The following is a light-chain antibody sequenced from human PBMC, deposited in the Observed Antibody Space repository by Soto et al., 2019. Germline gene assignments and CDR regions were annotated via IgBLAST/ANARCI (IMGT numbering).Light chain of an antibody. CDR1: QNINNW. J-gene: IGKJ1*01. V-gene: IGKV1-5*01. Sequence: DFQMTQSPSTLSASVGDRVTITCRASQNINNWVAWYQQKPGKAPKFLIYDASTLQRGVPSRFSGSGFGTEFSLPISSLQPDDLGSYYCQHTRTFGQGTKVEIK. CDR2: DAS. CDR3: QHTRT.